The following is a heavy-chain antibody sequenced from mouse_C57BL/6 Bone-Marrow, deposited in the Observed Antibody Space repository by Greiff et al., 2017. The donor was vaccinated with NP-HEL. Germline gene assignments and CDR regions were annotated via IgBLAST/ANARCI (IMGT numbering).Heavy chain of an antibody. CDR1: GFTFSDYY. CDR2: INYDGSST. CDR3: ARDGGVSDAMDY. J-gene: IGHJ4*01. Sequence: EVKVVESEGGLVQPGSSMKLSCTASGFTFSDYYMAWVRQVPEKGLEWVANINYDGSSTYYLDSLKSRFIISRDNAKNILYLQMSSLKSEDTATYYCARDGGVSDAMDYWGQGTSVTVSS. V-gene: IGHV5-16*01. D-gene: IGHD3-1*01.